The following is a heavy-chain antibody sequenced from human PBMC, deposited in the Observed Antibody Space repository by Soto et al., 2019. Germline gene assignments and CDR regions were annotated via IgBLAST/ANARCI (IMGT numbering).Heavy chain of an antibody. CDR1: GFTFSSYS. V-gene: IGHV3-21*01. CDR3: ARAREGYGDYGGMDV. D-gene: IGHD4-17*01. Sequence: GGSLRLSCAASGFTFSSYSMNWVRQAPGKGLEWVSSISSSSSYIYYADSVKGRFTISRDNAKNSLYLQMNSLRAEDTAVYYCARAREGYGDYGGMDVWGQGTTVTVSS. CDR2: ISSSSSYI. J-gene: IGHJ6*02.